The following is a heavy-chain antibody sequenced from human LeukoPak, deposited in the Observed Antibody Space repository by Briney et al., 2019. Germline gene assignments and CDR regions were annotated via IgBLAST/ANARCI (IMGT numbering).Heavy chain of an antibody. CDR3: ARGRDGYNFLNRGEYYYFDY. V-gene: IGHV4-34*01. CDR1: GGSFSGYY. Sequence: PSETLSLTCAVYGGSFSGYYWSWIRQPPGKGLEWIGEINHSGSTNYNPSLKSRVTISVDTSKNQFSLKLNSVTAADTAVYYCARGRDGYNFLNRGEYYYFDYWGQGTLVTVSS. D-gene: IGHD5-24*01. J-gene: IGHJ4*02. CDR2: INHSGST.